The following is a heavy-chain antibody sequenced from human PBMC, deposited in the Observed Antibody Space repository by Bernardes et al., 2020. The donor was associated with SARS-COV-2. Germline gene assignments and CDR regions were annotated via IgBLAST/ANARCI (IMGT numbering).Heavy chain of an antibody. D-gene: IGHD3-3*01. CDR2: IRSRADGETT. CDR3: ATDTPAFAPQIDY. CDR1: GFTFSSAW. J-gene: IGHJ4*02. V-gene: IGHV3-15*01. Sequence: GGSLRLSCAASGFTFSSAWMSWVRQAPGEGLQWVARIRSRADGETTEYAAPVKGRFIISRDDSINTFYLHMNSLKIEDTAVYYCATDTPAFAPQIDYWGQGTLVTVSS.